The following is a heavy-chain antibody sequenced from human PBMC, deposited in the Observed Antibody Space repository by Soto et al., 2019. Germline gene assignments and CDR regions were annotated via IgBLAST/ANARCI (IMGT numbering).Heavy chain of an antibody. CDR2: VSPPFRTS. Sequence: QVQLVQSGAEVKKPGSSVKVSCKTSGVSFNNNGIGWVRQAPGHGLEWMGGVSPPFRTSNYARKFQGRISITADASTGTVNMELSSLTSEDTAPYYCAIVLYYGSGSYSPYGMDVWGQGTTVTVSS. V-gene: IGHV1-69*01. D-gene: IGHD3-10*01. CDR3: AIVLYYGSGSYSPYGMDV. J-gene: IGHJ6*02. CDR1: GVSFNNNG.